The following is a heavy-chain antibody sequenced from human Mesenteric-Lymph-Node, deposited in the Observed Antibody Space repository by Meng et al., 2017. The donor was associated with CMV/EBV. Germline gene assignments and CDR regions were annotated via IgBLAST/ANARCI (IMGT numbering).Heavy chain of an antibody. CDR3: ARDLLKPHSFDY. CDR1: GYTFTSYA. J-gene: IGHJ4*02. V-gene: IGHV1-3*01. CDR2: INAGNGNT. Sequence: CKASGYTFTSYAMHWVRQAPGQRLEWMGWINAGNGNTKYSQKFQGRVTITRDTSASTAYMALSSLRSEDTAVYYCARDLLKPHSFDYWGQGTLVTVSS.